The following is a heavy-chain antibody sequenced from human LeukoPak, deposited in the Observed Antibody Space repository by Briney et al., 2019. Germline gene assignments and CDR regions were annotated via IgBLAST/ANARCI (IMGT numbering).Heavy chain of an antibody. J-gene: IGHJ4*02. CDR3: ARERFFDY. D-gene: IGHD3-3*01. V-gene: IGHV3-48*01. CDR2: ISSTGSTI. CDR1: GFTFSSYN. Sequence: GESLRLSCAASGFTFSSYNMNWVRQTPGKGLEWVSYISSTGSTIFYADSVKGRFTISRDNAKNSLYLQMNSLRADDTAVYYCARERFFDYWGQGTLVTVSS.